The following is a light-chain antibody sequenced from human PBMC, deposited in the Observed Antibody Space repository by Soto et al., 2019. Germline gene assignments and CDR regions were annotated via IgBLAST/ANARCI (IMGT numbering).Light chain of an antibody. CDR2: SNS. Sequence: QAVVTQPPSVSGAPGQRVTISCTGSSSNIGAGYNVHWYQQLPGTAPKLLIYSNSNRPSGVPDRFSGSKSGTSASLAITGRQAEEEADYYCQSYDSSLSGHVVFGGGTKLTVL. CDR1: SSNIGAGYN. V-gene: IGLV1-40*01. J-gene: IGLJ2*01. CDR3: QSYDSSLSGHVV.